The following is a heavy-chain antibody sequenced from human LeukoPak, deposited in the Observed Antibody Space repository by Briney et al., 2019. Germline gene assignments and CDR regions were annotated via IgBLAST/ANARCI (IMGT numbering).Heavy chain of an antibody. CDR2: IYYTGSA. J-gene: IGHJ3*02. Sequence: SETLSLTCTVSGGSIGDFYWSWIRQPPTKGLEWIGHIYYTGSARYNPSLRSRVSISVDTSKNQFCLKLTSVTAADTAMYYCARGYYYHNTGYYDAFDMWGQGTMVTVSS. V-gene: IGHV4-59*01. D-gene: IGHD3-22*01. CDR3: ARGYYYHNTGYYDAFDM. CDR1: GGSIGDFY.